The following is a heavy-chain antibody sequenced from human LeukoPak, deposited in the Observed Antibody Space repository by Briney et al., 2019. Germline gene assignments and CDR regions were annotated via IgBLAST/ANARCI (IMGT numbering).Heavy chain of an antibody. CDR3: ARGLYSSSSIDY. J-gene: IGHJ4*02. CDR2: IYTSGST. V-gene: IGHV4-61*02. D-gene: IGHD6-6*01. Sequence: SQTLSLTCTVSGGSISSGSYYWSWIRQPAGKGLEWIGRIYTSGSTNYNPSLKSRVTISVDTSKNQFSLKLSSVTAADTAVYYCARGLYSSSSIDYWGQGTLVTVSS. CDR1: GGSISSGSYY.